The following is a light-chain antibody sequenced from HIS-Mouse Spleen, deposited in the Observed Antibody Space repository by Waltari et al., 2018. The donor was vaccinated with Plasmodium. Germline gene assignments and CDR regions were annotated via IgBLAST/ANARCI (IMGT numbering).Light chain of an antibody. CDR1: HGIRND. CDR3: LQHNSYPLGPPLYT. Sequence: DIQMTQSPSSLSASAGDRVPTPCRPSHGIRNDLGWYQQKPGKAPKRLIYAASSLQSGVPSRFSGSGSGTEFTLTISSLQPEDFATYYCLQHNSYPLGPPLYTFGQGTKLEIK. J-gene: IGKJ2*01. V-gene: IGKV1-17*01. CDR2: AAS.